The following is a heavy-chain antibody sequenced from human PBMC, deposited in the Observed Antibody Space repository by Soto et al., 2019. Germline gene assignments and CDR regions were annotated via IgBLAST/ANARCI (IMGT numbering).Heavy chain of an antibody. CDR1: GFTFSSYW. CDR2: INSDGSST. J-gene: IGHJ3*02. D-gene: IGHD6-6*01. Sequence: EVQLVESGGGLVQPGGSLRLSCAASGFTFSSYWMHWVRQAPGKGLVWVSRINSDGSSTSYADSVKGRFTVSRDNAKNTLYLQMHSLRAEDTAVYYCARGWKTLYSSSSRATDAFDIWGQGIMVTVSS. V-gene: IGHV3-74*01. CDR3: ARGWKTLYSSSSRATDAFDI.